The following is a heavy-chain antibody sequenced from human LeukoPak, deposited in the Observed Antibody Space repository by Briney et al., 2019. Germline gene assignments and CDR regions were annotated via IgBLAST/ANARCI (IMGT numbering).Heavy chain of an antibody. CDR1: GFTFSSYW. J-gene: IGHJ4*02. CDR2: IKQDGSEK. Sequence: GGSLRLSCAASGFTFSSYWISWVRQAPGKGLEWVANIKQDGSEKYYVDSVKGRFTISRDNAKNSPYLQMNSLRAEDTAVYYCARARGYCSGGSCYKYFDYWGQGTLVTVSS. D-gene: IGHD2-15*01. V-gene: IGHV3-7*03. CDR3: ARARGYCSGGSCYKYFDY.